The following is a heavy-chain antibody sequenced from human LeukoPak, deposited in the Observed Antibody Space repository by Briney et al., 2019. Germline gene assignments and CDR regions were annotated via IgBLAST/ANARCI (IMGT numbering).Heavy chain of an antibody. Sequence: GGSLRLSCAASGFTFSSYAMHWVRQAPGKGLEWVAFIRYDGINKYYADSVMGRFSISRDNTKNSLYLQMNSLRAEDTALYYCARRDFFDWLPDSWGQGTQITVSS. V-gene: IGHV3-30*02. D-gene: IGHD3-9*01. CDR2: IRYDGINK. CDR1: GFTFSSYA. J-gene: IGHJ4*02. CDR3: ARRDFFDWLPDS.